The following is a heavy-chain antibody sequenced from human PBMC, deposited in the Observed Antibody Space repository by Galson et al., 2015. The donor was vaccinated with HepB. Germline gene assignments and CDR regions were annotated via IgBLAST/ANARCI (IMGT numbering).Heavy chain of an antibody. CDR3: VRDAQWPGYYFDY. D-gene: IGHD6-19*01. Sequence: SLRLSCAGSGFTFRSFGMRWVRQAPRKGLEWVSVISSGRGNKYYADSVKGRFTISRDNLKNTVYLQMNSLRAEDTAVYYCVRDAQWPGYYFDYWGQGTLVTVSS. V-gene: IGHV3-33*01. J-gene: IGHJ4*02. CDR2: ISSGRGNK. CDR1: GFTFRSFG.